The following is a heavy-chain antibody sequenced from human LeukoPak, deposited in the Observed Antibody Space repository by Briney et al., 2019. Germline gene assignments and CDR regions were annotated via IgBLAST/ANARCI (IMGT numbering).Heavy chain of an antibody. D-gene: IGHD6-6*01. CDR2: ISAYNGNT. Sequence: GASVKVPCKASGYTFTNYGIGWVRQAPGQGLEWMGWISAYNGNTDYAQKFQGRVNMTIDTSTSTAYMELRSLISDDTAVYYCARDRSTSSLWGQGTLVTVSS. CDR1: GYTFTNYG. V-gene: IGHV1-18*01. CDR3: ARDRSTSSL. J-gene: IGHJ4*02.